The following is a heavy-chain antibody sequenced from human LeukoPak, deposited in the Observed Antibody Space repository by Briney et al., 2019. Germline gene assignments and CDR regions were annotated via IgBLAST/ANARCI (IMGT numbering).Heavy chain of an antibody. D-gene: IGHD6-19*01. CDR3: ARRVRYSSGWYDDY. CDR2: IYYSGST. CDR1: GGSISSYY. J-gene: IGHJ4*02. Sequence: PSETLSLTCTVSGGSISSYYWSWLRQPPGKGLEWIGYIYYSGSTNYNPSLKSRVTISVDTSKNQFSLKLSSVTAADTAVYYCARRVRYSSGWYDDYWGQGTLVTVSS. V-gene: IGHV4-59*08.